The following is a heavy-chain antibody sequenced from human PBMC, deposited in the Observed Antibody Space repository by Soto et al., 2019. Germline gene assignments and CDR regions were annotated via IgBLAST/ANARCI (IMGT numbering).Heavy chain of an antibody. CDR1: GFSVSSNY. CDR2: HYSGGST. Sequence: GGSLRLSCAISGFSVSSNYLSWVRQAPGKGLEWVSVHYSGGSTYYADSVQGRFTISRDNAEDSLHLQMNSLRAEDTAVYYCAEDSIRRSFSRSSTRARDAFDIWGQGTMVTVSS. D-gene: IGHD6-6*01. V-gene: IGHV3-53*05. J-gene: IGHJ3*02. CDR3: AEDSIRRSFSRSSTRARDAFDI.